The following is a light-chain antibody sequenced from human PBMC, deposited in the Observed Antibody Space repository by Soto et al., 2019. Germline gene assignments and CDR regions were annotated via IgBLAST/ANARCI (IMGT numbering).Light chain of an antibody. V-gene: IGKV1-33*01. Sequence: DIQMTQYPYSLSASVGDRVAINCQASQDISNFLNWYQQKPGKAPKLLTYDASDLETGVPSRFSVSGSGTDFTFTISYLQPEDFATYNCQEYDSLPFSFGAGTKVDIK. J-gene: IGKJ3*01. CDR1: QDISNF. CDR2: DAS. CDR3: QEYDSLPFS.